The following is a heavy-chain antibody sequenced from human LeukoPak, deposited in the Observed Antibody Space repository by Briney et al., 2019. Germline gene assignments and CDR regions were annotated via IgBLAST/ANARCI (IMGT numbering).Heavy chain of an antibody. CDR1: GFTFSSYA. J-gene: IGHJ2*01. CDR3: AKDHGDHAKNWYFDL. Sequence: GGSLRLSCAASGFTFSSYAMSWVRQAPGKGLEWVSAISGSGGSTYYADSVKGRFTISRDNSKNTLYLQMNSLRTEDTAVYYCAKDHGDHAKNWYFDLWGRGTLVTVSS. D-gene: IGHD4-17*01. V-gene: IGHV3-23*01. CDR2: ISGSGGST.